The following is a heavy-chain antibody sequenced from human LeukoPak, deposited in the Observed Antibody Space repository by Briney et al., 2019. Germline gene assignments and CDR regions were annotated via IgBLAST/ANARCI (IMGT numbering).Heavy chain of an antibody. J-gene: IGHJ4*02. D-gene: IGHD7-27*01. Sequence: GGSLRLSCAASGFTFSNAWMSWVRQAPGKGLEWVGHIKSKTDGGTTDYAAPVKGRFTISRDDSKNTLYLQMNSLKTEDTAVYYCTTVRVTGYEQEDYWGQGALVTVSS. CDR1: GFTFSNAW. CDR3: TTVRVTGYEQEDY. CDR2: IKSKTDGGTT. V-gene: IGHV3-15*01.